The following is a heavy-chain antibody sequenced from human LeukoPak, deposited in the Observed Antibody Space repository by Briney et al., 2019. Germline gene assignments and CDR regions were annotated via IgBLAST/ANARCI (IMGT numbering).Heavy chain of an antibody. V-gene: IGHV3-23*01. D-gene: IGHD1-26*01. CDR1: GFTFSNAW. J-gene: IGHJ4*02. CDR2: IISGGGDNT. CDR3: AKGALGAPGSYNY. Sequence: GGSLRLSCAASGFTFSNAWMSWVRQAPGKGLEWVSAIISGGGDNTYYADSVKGRFTISRDNSKNTLYLQMNSLRAEDTAVYYCAKGALGAPGSYNYWGQGTLVTVSS.